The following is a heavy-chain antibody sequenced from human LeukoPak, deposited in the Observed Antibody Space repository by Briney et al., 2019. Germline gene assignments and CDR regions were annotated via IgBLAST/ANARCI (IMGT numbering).Heavy chain of an antibody. CDR2: INPNSGGT. CDR1: GYTFTGYY. V-gene: IGHV1-2*02. Sequence: GASVKVSCKASGYTFTGYYMHWVRQAPGQGLEWMGWINPNSGGTNNAQKFQGRVTMTRDTSTSTVYMELSSLRSEDTAVYYCARSQVVGATTFWVSFDYWGQGTLVTVSS. J-gene: IGHJ4*02. D-gene: IGHD1-26*01. CDR3: ARSQVVGATTFWVSFDY.